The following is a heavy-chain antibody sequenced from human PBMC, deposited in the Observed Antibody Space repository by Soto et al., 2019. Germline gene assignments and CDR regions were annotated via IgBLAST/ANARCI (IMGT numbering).Heavy chain of an antibody. V-gene: IGHV3-33*01. CDR1: GFTFSSYG. CDR2: IWYDGSNK. Sequence: PGGSLRLSCAASGFTFSSYGMHWVRQAPGKGLEWVAVIWYDGSNKYYADSVKGRFTISRDNSKNTLYLQMNSLRAEDTAVYYCARDSGRTAARRGHYYYYYGMDVWGQGTTVTVSS. J-gene: IGHJ6*02. CDR3: ARDSGRTAARRGHYYYYYGMDV. D-gene: IGHD3-10*01.